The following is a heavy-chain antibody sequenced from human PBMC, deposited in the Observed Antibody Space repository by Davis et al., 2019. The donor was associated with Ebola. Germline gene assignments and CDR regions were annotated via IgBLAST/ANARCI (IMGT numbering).Heavy chain of an antibody. D-gene: IGHD2-2*01. Sequence: ASVQVSCKASGYTFTGYYMHWVRQAPGQGLEWMGWINPNSGGTNYAQKFQGRVTMTRDTSISTAYMELSRLRSEDTAVYYCARFGYCSSTSCSGHYYYYMDVWGKGTTVTVSS. CDR2: INPNSGGT. J-gene: IGHJ6*03. CDR3: ARFGYCSSTSCSGHYYYYMDV. CDR1: GYTFTGYY. V-gene: IGHV1-2*02.